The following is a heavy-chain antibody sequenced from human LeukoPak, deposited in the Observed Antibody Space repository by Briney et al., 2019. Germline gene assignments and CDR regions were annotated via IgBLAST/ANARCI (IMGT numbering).Heavy chain of an antibody. J-gene: IGHJ3*02. CDR3: AREVDYLVRGTFDI. Sequence: SQTLSLTCSVSGRSISSGGYYWSWIRQHPGKGLEWLGYIYYSGSTYYNPSLKSRVTISVDTSKNQFSLKLSSVTAADTAVYYCAREVDYLVRGTFDIWGQGTMVTVSS. V-gene: IGHV4-31*03. D-gene: IGHD3-16*01. CDR2: IYYSGST. CDR1: GRSISSGGYY.